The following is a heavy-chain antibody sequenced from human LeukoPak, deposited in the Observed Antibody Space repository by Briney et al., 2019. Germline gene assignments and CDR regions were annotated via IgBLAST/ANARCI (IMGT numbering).Heavy chain of an antibody. CDR1: GYTFSGYD. CDR2: MNPNSGNT. V-gene: IGHV1-8*01. CDR3: ARVHSSGQD. J-gene: IGHJ4*02. Sequence: GASVKVSCKASGYTFSGYDIHWVRQATGQGLEWMGWMNPNSGNTAYAQNFRGRVTMTRDTSIKTAYMELNSLRSEDTAVYYCARVHSSGQDWGQGTLVTVSS. D-gene: IGHD3-22*01.